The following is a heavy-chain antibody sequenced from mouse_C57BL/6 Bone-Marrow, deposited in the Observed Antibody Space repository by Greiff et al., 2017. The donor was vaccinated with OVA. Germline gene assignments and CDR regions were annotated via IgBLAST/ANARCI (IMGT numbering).Heavy chain of an antibody. J-gene: IGHJ1*03. D-gene: IGHD1-1*01. CDR1: GFSLTSYG. Sequence: QVQLQQSGPGLVQPSQSLSITCTVSGFSLTSYGVHWVRQSPGKGLEWLGVIWSGGSTDYNAAFISRLSISKDNSKSQVFFKMNSLQADDTAIYYCARGPSYYYGSSYWYFDVWGTGTTVTVSS. V-gene: IGHV2-2*01. CDR2: IWSGGST. CDR3: ARGPSYYYGSSYWYFDV.